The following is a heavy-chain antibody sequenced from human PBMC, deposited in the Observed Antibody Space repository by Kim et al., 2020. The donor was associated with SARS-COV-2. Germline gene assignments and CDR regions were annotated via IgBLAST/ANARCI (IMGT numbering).Heavy chain of an antibody. V-gene: IGHV3-49*04. CDR3: ATSPRGYFDWIDC. CDR1: GFTSGNYA. CDR2: IRSRRYDGTT. D-gene: IGHD3-9*01. J-gene: IGHJ5*01. Sequence: GGSLRLSCSVSGFTSGNYAMSWVRQAPGKGLEWVAFIRSRRYDGTTEYAASVKVRITIARDETKIIAYLQRDSLKTEDTSVYYCATSPRGYFDWIDCWG.